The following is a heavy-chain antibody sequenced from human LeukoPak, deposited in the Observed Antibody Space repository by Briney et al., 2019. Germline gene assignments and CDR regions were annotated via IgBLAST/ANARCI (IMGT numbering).Heavy chain of an antibody. J-gene: IGHJ5*02. Sequence: SETLSLTCAVYGGSFSGYYWSWIRQPPGKGLEWIGEINHSGSTNYNPSLKSRVTISVDTSKNQFSLKLSSVTAADTAVYYCARAIAAAGKNWFDPWGQGTLVTVSS. CDR2: INHSGST. V-gene: IGHV4-34*01. CDR3: ARAIAAAGKNWFDP. CDR1: GGSFSGYY. D-gene: IGHD6-13*01.